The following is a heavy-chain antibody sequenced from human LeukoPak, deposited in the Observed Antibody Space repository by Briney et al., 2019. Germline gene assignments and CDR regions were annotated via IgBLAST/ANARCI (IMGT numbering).Heavy chain of an antibody. CDR3: ARDSGGAPDY. CDR1: GYTFTIYD. Sequence: ASVNVSCKASGYTFTIYDISWVRQATGQGLEWMGWMNPNSGNTGYAQKFQGRVTMTRNTSISTAYMELKTLGSDDTAVFYCARDSGGAPDYWGQGTLVTVSS. D-gene: IGHD1-26*01. J-gene: IGHJ4*02. CDR2: MNPNSGNT. V-gene: IGHV1-8*02.